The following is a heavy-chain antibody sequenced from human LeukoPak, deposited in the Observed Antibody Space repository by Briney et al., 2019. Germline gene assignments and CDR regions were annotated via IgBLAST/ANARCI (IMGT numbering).Heavy chain of an antibody. V-gene: IGHV1-3*01. D-gene: IGHD5-18*01. CDR3: ARDGLDTAMVRGYYYYYGMDV. Sequence: ASVKVSCKASGGTFSSYAISWVRQAPGQGLEWMGWINAGNGNTKYSQKFQGRVTITRDTSASTAYMELSSLRSEDTAVYYCARDGLDTAMVRGYYYYYGMDVWGQGTTVTVSS. CDR2: INAGNGNT. CDR1: GGTFSSYA. J-gene: IGHJ6*02.